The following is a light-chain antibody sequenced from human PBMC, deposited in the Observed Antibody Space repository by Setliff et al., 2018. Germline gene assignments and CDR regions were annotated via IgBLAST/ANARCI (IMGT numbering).Light chain of an antibody. CDR2: DDS. CDR1: NIGDKS. V-gene: IGLV3-21*03. Sequence: SYELTQPPSESVAPGKTARITGGGHNIGDKSVHWYQQKPGQAPVLVVYDDSDRPSGIPGRFSGSNSGNTATLTISRVEAGDEADYYCQVWDPASDHRVFGTGTKVTVL. CDR3: QVWDPASDHRV. J-gene: IGLJ1*01.